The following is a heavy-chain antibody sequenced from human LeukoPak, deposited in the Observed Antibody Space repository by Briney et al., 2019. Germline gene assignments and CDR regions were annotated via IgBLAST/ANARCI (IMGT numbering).Heavy chain of an antibody. CDR3: AKVGDYGDYGWFGP. V-gene: IGHV3-23*01. CDR1: GFTFSSYS. J-gene: IGHJ5*02. D-gene: IGHD4-17*01. CDR2: ISGSGGST. Sequence: WGSLRLSCAASGFTFSSYSMSWVRQAPGKGLEWVSAISGSGGSTYYAVSVKGRFTISRDNSKNTLYLQMNSLRAEDTAVYYCAKVGDYGDYGWFGPWGQGTLVTVSS.